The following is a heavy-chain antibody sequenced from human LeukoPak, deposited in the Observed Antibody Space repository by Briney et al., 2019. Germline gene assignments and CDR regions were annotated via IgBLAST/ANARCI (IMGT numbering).Heavy chain of an antibody. Sequence: ASVKVSCKASGYTFTGYYMHWVRQAPGQGLEWMGWINPNSGGTNYAQKFQGRVTMTRDTSISTAYMEVSRLRSDDTAVYYCARGRGQWLVLGDAFDIWGQGTMVTVSS. CDR2: INPNSGGT. V-gene: IGHV1-2*02. CDR3: ARGRGQWLVLGDAFDI. CDR1: GYTFTGYY. D-gene: IGHD6-19*01. J-gene: IGHJ3*02.